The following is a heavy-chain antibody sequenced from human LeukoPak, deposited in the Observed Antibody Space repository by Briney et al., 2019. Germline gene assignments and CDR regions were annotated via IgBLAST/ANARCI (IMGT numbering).Heavy chain of an antibody. CDR1: GGSISSSSYY. V-gene: IGHV4-39*07. J-gene: IGHJ3*02. Sequence: PSETLSLTCTVSGGSISSSSYYWGWIRQPPGKGLEWIGSIYYSGSTNYNPSLKSRVTMSVGTPKNQFSLKLSSVTAADTAVYYCARGNYYDSRTYYRAFDIWGQGTMVTVSS. CDR2: IYYSGST. D-gene: IGHD3-22*01. CDR3: ARGNYYDSRTYYRAFDI.